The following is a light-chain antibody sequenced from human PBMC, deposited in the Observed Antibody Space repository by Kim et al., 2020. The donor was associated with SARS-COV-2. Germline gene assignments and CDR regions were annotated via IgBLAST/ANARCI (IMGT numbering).Light chain of an antibody. J-gene: IGLJ1*01. CDR1: SRDIGGYNY. CDR3: CSYAGSTYV. CDR2: DVS. Sequence: PGQSVTLSCTGSSRDIGGYNYVSWYQHHPGKAPKLMIYDVSKRPSGVPDRFSGLKSGNTASLTISGLQAEDEADYYCCSYAGSTYVFGTGTKVTVL. V-gene: IGLV2-11*01.